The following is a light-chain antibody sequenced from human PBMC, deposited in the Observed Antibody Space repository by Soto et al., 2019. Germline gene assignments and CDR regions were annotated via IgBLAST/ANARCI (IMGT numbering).Light chain of an antibody. V-gene: IGLV2-23*02. J-gene: IGLJ3*02. Sequence: QSALTQPASVSGSPGQSITISCTGTSSDVGGYNYVSWYQQSPGKAPKLIIYGVINRPSGVSNRISGSKSGNTASLTISGLQAEDEADYYCCSYAGSSTSWVFGGGTKLTVL. CDR3: CSYAGSSTSWV. CDR2: GVI. CDR1: SSDVGGYNY.